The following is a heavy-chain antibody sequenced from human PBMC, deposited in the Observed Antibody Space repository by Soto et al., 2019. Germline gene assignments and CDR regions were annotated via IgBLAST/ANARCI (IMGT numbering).Heavy chain of an antibody. D-gene: IGHD3-3*01. V-gene: IGHV5-51*01. CDR1: GYIFSNYW. CDR2: IFPGDSDT. Sequence: GESLKISCKGSGYIFSNYWIGWVRQMPGKGLEWMGIIFPGDSDTRYSPSFQGQVTISDDKSITTAFLQWSSLKASDTGMYYCARRGAFNDFRSGSSGGFDFWGQGTLVTVSS. J-gene: IGHJ4*02. CDR3: ARRGAFNDFRSGSSGGFDF.